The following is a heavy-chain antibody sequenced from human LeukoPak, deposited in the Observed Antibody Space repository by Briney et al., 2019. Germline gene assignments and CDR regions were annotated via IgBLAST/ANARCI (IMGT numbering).Heavy chain of an antibody. J-gene: IGHJ4*02. CDR2: ISAYNGNT. CDR1: GYTFTSDG. D-gene: IGHD4-17*01. CDR3: ARGGDYGDCGDPFDY. Sequence: ASVKVSCKASGYTFTSDGISWVRQAPGQGLDLMGSISAYNGNTNYAQKLQGRVTMTTDTSTSTAYMELRSLRSDDTAVYYCARGGDYGDCGDPFDYWGQGTLVTVSS. V-gene: IGHV1-18*01.